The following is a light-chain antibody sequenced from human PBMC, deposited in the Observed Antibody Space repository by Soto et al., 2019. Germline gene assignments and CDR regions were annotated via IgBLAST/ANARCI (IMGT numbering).Light chain of an antibody. CDR3: QQRSDYLT. J-gene: IGKJ5*01. Sequence: IVLIQSPATLSLSPGERATLSCRASQSVGSYLAWYQQKPGLAPRLLIYDSSNRATDIPPRFSGSGSGTDFTLTISSLEPEDFAVYYCQQRSDYLTFGQGTRLEIK. V-gene: IGKV3-11*01. CDR1: QSVGSY. CDR2: DSS.